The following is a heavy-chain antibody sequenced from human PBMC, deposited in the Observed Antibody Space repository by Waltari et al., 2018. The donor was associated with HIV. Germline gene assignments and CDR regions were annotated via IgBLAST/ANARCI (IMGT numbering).Heavy chain of an antibody. Sequence: QVRLQESGPGLVKPSQTLSLTCSVSGGSITSGSYYWSWIRQPAGKGLEWIGRVQTSENSHYNPSLRSRVTISVDTSKNQFSLSMNSVTAADTAVYYCTNGGDINGSEFDFWGQGALVTVSS. CDR1: GGSITSGSYY. CDR2: VQTSENS. CDR3: TNGGDINGSEFDF. D-gene: IGHD3-10*01. V-gene: IGHV4-61*02. J-gene: IGHJ4*02.